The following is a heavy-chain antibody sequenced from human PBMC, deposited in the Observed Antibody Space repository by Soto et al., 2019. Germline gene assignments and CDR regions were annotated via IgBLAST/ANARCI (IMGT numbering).Heavy chain of an antibody. J-gene: IGHJ6*02. Sequence: QVQLVESGGGVVQPGRSLRLSCAASGFTFSSYGMHWVRQAPGKGLEWVTIISYDGTSVYYADSVKGRFTISRDNSKNTLYLPMNSLRAEDTAVDYCVRDSLAFWVRTSCPEGMDVWGQGTTVTVSS. CDR2: ISYDGTSV. V-gene: IGHV3-30*03. CDR3: VRDSLAFWVRTSCPEGMDV. CDR1: GFTFSSYG. D-gene: IGHD2-2*01.